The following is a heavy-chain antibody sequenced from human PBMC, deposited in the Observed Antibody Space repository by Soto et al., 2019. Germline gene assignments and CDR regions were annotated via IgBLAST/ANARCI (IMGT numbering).Heavy chain of an antibody. J-gene: IGHJ4*02. D-gene: IGHD6-6*01. CDR1: GESISSGGYY. CDR3: ARASSSSSAADY. V-gene: IGHV4-31*03. Sequence: QVQLQESGPGLVKPSQTLSLTCSVSGESISSGGYYWSWIRHHPGKGLEWIGYIYDSESAYYNPSLKSRVTISMDTSKNHCAMRLSSVTAADTAVYYCARASSSSSAADYWGQGTLATVSS. CDR2: IYDSESA.